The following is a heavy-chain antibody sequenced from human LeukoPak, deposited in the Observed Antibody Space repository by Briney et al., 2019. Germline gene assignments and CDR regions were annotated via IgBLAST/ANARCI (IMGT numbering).Heavy chain of an antibody. CDR1: GYTFTTYW. J-gene: IGHJ4*02. V-gene: IGHV5-51*01. CDR3: ARSASGWGFDD. D-gene: IGHD6-19*01. Sequence: ASVKVSCKASGYTFTTYWIGWVRQMSGKGLEWKGIIYPGDSDTRYSPSFQGQVTISADKSISTAYLQWSSLKASDSAMYYCARSASGWGFDDWGQGTLVTVSS. CDR2: IYPGDSDT.